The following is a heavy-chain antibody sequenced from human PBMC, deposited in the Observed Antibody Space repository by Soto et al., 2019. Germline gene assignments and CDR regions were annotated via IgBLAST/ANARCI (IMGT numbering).Heavy chain of an antibody. Sequence: ASVKVSCKASGYTFSNYNVHWVRQAPGQRLEWMGWINGGNGNTKYSQKFQGRVTITRDTSASTAYMEVGSLRSEDTAVYYCARDPSIVATPLDCWGQGTLVTVSS. CDR1: GYTFSNYN. V-gene: IGHV1-3*01. CDR2: INGGNGNT. CDR3: ARDPSIVATPLDC. J-gene: IGHJ4*02. D-gene: IGHD5-12*01.